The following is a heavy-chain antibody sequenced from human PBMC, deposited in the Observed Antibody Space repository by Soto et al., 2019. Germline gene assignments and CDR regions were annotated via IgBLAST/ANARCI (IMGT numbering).Heavy chain of an antibody. Sequence: PGESLKISCKGSGYNFAGYWIAWVRQMPGKGLELMGIIYPSDSDTRYRPSFQGQVTISADKSISSAYLQWSSLRASDTAMYYCARGGVSTRTFDYWGQGTPVTVSA. J-gene: IGHJ4*02. CDR3: ARGGVSTRTFDY. D-gene: IGHD3-3*01. CDR1: GYNFAGYW. V-gene: IGHV5-51*01. CDR2: IYPSDSDT.